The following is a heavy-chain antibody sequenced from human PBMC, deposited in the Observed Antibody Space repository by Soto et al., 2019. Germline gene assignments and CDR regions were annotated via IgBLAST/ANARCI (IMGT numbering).Heavy chain of an antibody. J-gene: IGHJ4*02. V-gene: IGHV3-7*02. CDR2: IKQDGSHK. CDR3: ATSTGAPGNY. CDR1: GFTFSNYW. D-gene: IGHD1-26*01. Sequence: PGGSLRLSCAASGFTFSNYWMSWVRQAPGKGLEWVANIKQDGSHKYYVPSVKGRFTISRDNAENSLYLQMNSLRAEDAAVYYCATSTGAPGNYWGQGTLVTVSS.